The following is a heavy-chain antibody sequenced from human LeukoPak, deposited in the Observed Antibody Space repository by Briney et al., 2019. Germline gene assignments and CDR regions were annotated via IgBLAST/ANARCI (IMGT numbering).Heavy chain of an antibody. Sequence: SETLSLTCTVSGGSISSSSYYWGWIRQPPGKGLEWIGSIYYSGSTYYNPALKSRVTISVDTSKNQFSLKLSSVTAADTAVYYYARLDVRAAATDFDAFDIWGQGTMVTVSS. V-gene: IGHV4-39*01. CDR3: ARLDVRAAATDFDAFDI. CDR2: IYYSGST. J-gene: IGHJ3*02. CDR1: GGSISSSSYY. D-gene: IGHD6-13*01.